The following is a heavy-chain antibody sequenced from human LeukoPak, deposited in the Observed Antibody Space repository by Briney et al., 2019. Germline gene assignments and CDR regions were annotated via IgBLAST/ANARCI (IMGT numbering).Heavy chain of an antibody. D-gene: IGHD2-15*01. CDR1: GFTFSIYA. CDR2: IIAIGGNT. Sequence: GGSLRLSRPASGFTFSIYAMSWVRQVAGKGLEWVGAIIAIGGNTYYAESVKGRLTIHRDNPKNTLYLQLNSLRAEDTAVYYCAKDAYCSGGSCYPNFDYWGQGTLVTVSS. CDR3: AKDAYCSGGSCYPNFDY. V-gene: IGHV3-23*01. J-gene: IGHJ4*02.